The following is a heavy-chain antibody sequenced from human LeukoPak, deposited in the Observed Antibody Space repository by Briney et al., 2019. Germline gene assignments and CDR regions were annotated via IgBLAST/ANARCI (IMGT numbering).Heavy chain of an antibody. Sequence: GGSLRLSCAASGFTLSSYSMNWVRQAPGKGLEWVSYVRSSSSTTYYADSVKGRFTISRDSAKNSLYLQMNSLRAEDTAVYYCARDSPDIVVVVAATVHDAFDIWGQGTMVTVSS. D-gene: IGHD2-15*01. CDR2: VRSSSSTT. J-gene: IGHJ3*02. V-gene: IGHV3-48*01. CDR1: GFTLSSYS. CDR3: ARDSPDIVVVVAATVHDAFDI.